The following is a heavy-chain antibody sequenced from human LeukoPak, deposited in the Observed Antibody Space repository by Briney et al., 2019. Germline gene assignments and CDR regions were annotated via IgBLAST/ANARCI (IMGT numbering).Heavy chain of an antibody. CDR2: INPNSGGT. D-gene: IGHD2-2*01. V-gene: IGHV1-2*02. CDR3: ARTHCTSTSCYPYFDY. CDR1: GYTFTGYY. J-gene: IGHJ4*02. Sequence: ASVKLSCKASGYTFTGYYIHWVRQAPGQGLEWMGWINPNSGGTNYAQKFQGRVTVTRDMSISTAYMELSRLRSDDTAVYYCARTHCTSTSCYPYFDYWGQGTLVTVSS.